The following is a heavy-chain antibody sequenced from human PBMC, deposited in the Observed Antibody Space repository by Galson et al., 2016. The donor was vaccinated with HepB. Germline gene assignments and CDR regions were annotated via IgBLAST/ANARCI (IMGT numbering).Heavy chain of an antibody. Sequence: SVKVSCKASGGGTFSRYAFSWVRQAPGQGLEWMGGIIPIFGTPNYAQKFQGRVTITADESTSTAYMELSSLRSEDTAVYYCARTIFGVIIIPSGGMDVWGQGTTVTVSS. CDR2: IIPIFGTP. CDR3: ARTIFGVIIIPSGGMDV. CDR1: GGGTFSRYA. J-gene: IGHJ6*02. V-gene: IGHV1-69*13. D-gene: IGHD3-3*01.